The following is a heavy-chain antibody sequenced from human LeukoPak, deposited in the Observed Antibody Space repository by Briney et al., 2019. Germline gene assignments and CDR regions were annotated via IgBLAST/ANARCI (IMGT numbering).Heavy chain of an antibody. CDR3: ATGFGQWLVLDY. V-gene: IGHV3-30*02. CDR1: GFTFSSYG. Sequence: GGSLRLSCAASGFTFSSYGMHWVRQAPGKGLEWVAFIRYDGSNKYYADSVKGRFTISRDNSKNTLYLQMNSLRAEDTAVYYCATGFGQWLVLDYWGQGTLVTVSS. CDR2: IRYDGSNK. D-gene: IGHD6-19*01. J-gene: IGHJ4*02.